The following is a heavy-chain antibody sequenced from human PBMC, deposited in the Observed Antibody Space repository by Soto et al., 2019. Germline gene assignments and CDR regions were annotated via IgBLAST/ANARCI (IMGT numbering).Heavy chain of an antibody. CDR2: IGTVGDT. V-gene: IGHV3-13*04. CDR3: ARGRRRKNRQPQNFWSFDP. J-gene: IGHJ5*02. D-gene: IGHD2-8*02. CDR1: GFTFRSYD. Sequence: GWSLSLSSAASGFTFRSYDMHWVRQATGKGLEWVSAIGTVGDTYYPGSVKGRFTLSREHAKNSLYLQMNSLRAGDTAVYYCARGRRRKNRQPQNFWSFDPWGRGTLVTVSS.